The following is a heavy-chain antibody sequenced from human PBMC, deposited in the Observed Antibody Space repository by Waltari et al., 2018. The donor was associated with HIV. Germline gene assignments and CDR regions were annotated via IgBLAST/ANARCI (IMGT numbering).Heavy chain of an antibody. CDR1: GFTFSSYW. Sequence: EVQVVESGGGLVQPGGTLRLSCAASGFTFSSYWMHWVRQGPGEGLEGVARMNTDVSSASYADSVEGRFTSSRDNAKNTLFLQLYSLRAEDTAVYYCATSVESYDFWSGAYYFDYWGQGTLVTVSS. CDR2: MNTDVSSA. J-gene: IGHJ4*02. V-gene: IGHV3-74*01. CDR3: ATSVESYDFWSGAYYFDY. D-gene: IGHD3-3*01.